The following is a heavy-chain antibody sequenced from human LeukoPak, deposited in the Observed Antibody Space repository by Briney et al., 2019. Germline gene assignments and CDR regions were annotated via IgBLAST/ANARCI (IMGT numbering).Heavy chain of an antibody. Sequence: GGSLRLSCAASGFSFSSYAMSWVRQAPGKGLEWVSSISGSGDNTYYAESVKGRFTISRDNSKNTLFLQLNSLRAEDTAVFYCSKRSGYTTGWFFDFWGQGTLVTVSS. CDR1: GFSFSSYA. J-gene: IGHJ4*02. V-gene: IGHV3-23*01. CDR2: ISGSGDNT. CDR3: SKRSGYTTGWFFDF. D-gene: IGHD6-19*01.